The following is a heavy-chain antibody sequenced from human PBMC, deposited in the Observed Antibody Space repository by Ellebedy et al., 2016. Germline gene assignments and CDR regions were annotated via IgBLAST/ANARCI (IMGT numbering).Heavy chain of an antibody. CDR1: GFTVSGYY. CDR3: ARSAGTEDWFDP. D-gene: IGHD6-13*01. CDR2: LSSGGNT. J-gene: IGHJ5*02. V-gene: IGHV3-66*01. Sequence: GESLKISCAASGFTVSGYYMSWVRQAPGKGLEWVSLLSSGGNTFYPDSVKGRFTTSRDNSKNTLYLQMNNLRADDTAVYFCARSAGTEDWFDPWGQGTLVIVSS.